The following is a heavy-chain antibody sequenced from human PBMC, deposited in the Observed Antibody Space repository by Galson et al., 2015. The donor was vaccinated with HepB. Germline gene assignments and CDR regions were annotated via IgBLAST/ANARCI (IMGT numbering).Heavy chain of an antibody. D-gene: IGHD2-2*01. Sequence: QSGAEVKKPGESLKISCKGSGYSFTSYWIGWVRQMPGKGLEWMGIIYPGDSDTRYSPSFQGQVTISADKSISTAYLQWSSLKASDTAMYYCARRLYCSSTSCYAALSLSAFDPWGQGTLVTVSS. J-gene: IGHJ5*02. CDR3: ARRLYCSSTSCYAALSLSAFDP. CDR1: GYSFTSYW. CDR2: IYPGDSDT. V-gene: IGHV5-51*03.